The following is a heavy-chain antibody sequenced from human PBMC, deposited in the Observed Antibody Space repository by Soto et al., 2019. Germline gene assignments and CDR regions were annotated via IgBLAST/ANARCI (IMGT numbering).Heavy chain of an antibody. V-gene: IGHV3-7*01. CDR2: IKQDGSEK. J-gene: IGHJ4*02. CDR1: GFTFSSYW. CDR3: AAHVDTAMVFDY. Sequence: GGSLRLSCAASGFTFSSYWMSWVRQAPGKGLEWVANIKQDGSEKYYVDSVKGRFTISRDNAKNSLYPQMNSLRAEDTAVYYCAAHVDTAMVFDYWGQGTLVTVSS. D-gene: IGHD5-18*01.